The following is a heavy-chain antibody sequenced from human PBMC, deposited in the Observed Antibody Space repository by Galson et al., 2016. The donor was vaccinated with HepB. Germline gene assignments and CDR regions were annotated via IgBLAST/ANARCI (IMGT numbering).Heavy chain of an antibody. CDR2: MNPDSGDT. D-gene: IGHD3-3*01. CDR3: ARVRRSDFWSGFYTGNYYYGMDV. CDR1: EYSFTSYD. J-gene: IGHJ6*02. Sequence: SCKASEYSFTSYDINWIRQATGQGLEWMGWMNPDSGDTGYAQNFQGRVTMTRDTSISTAYMELSSLRSEDTAVYYCARVRRSDFWSGFYTGNYYYGMDVWGQGTTVTVSS. V-gene: IGHV1-8*01.